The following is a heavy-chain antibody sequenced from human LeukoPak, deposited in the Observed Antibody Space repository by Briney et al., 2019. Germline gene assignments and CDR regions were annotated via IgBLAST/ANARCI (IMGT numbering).Heavy chain of an antibody. CDR3: ARDDSHYDSSGYS. Sequence: ASVKVSCKASGYTFTGYYMHWVRQAPGQGREWMGWINPNSGGTNYAQKFQGRVTMTRDTSISTAYMELSRLRSDDTAVYYCARDDSHYDSSGYSWGQGTLVTVSS. CDR1: GYTFTGYY. CDR2: INPNSGGT. J-gene: IGHJ4*02. V-gene: IGHV1-2*02. D-gene: IGHD3-22*01.